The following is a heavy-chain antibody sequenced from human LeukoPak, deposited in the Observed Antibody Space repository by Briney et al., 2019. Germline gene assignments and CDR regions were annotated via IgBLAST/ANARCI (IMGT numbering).Heavy chain of an antibody. CDR2: IIPIFGTA. D-gene: IGHD5-18*01. Sequence: ASVKVSCKASGGTFSSYAISWVRQAPGQGLEWMGGIIPIFGTANYAQKFQGRVTITADESTSTAYMELSSLRSEDTAVYYCARMAVDTAMDGYWGQGTLVTVSS. J-gene: IGHJ4*02. CDR3: ARMAVDTAMDGY. CDR1: GGTFSSYA. V-gene: IGHV1-69*13.